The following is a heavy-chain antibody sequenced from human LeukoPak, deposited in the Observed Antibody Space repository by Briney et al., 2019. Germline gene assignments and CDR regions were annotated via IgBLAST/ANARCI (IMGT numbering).Heavy chain of an antibody. CDR2: INHSGST. Sequence: PSETLSLTCAVYGGSFSGYYWSWIRQPPGKGLEWIGEINHSGSTNYNPSLKSRVTISVDTSKNQFSLKLSSVTAADTAVYYCARGYSSRYYYCYYYMDVWGKGTTVTVSS. D-gene: IGHD4-11*01. V-gene: IGHV4-34*01. CDR3: ARGYSSRYYYCYYYMDV. J-gene: IGHJ6*03. CDR1: GGSFSGYY.